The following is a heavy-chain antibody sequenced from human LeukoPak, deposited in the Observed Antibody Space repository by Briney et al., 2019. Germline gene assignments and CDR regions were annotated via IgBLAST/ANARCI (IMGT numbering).Heavy chain of an antibody. CDR1: GFTFSSYW. V-gene: IGHV3-7*01. CDR3: ARDQYDILTGYHDY. Sequence: GGSLRLSCAASGFTFSSYWMSWVRQAPGKGLEWVANIKQDGSEKYYVDSVKGRFTISRDNAKNSLYLQMNSLRAEDTAVYYCARDQYDILTGYHDYWGQGTLVTVSP. CDR2: IKQDGSEK. D-gene: IGHD3-9*01. J-gene: IGHJ4*02.